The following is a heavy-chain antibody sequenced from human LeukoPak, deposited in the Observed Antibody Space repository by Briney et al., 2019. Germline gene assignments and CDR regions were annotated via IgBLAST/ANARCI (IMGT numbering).Heavy chain of an antibody. J-gene: IGHJ4*02. CDR2: ISANSGNT. V-gene: IGHV1-18*01. D-gene: IGHD1-26*01. CDR1: GYTFISNG. Sequence: ASVKVSRKASGYTFISNGISWVRQAPGQGLEWMGWISANSGNTNYAQKFQGRVTLTTDSSTSTAYMDLRSLRSDDTAVYYCARDLGAIRVFDYWGQGTQVTVSS. CDR3: ARDLGAIRVFDY.